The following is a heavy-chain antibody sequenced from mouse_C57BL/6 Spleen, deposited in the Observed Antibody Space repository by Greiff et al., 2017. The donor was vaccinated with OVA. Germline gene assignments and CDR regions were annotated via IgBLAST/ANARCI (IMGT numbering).Heavy chain of an antibody. CDR2: INPYNGDT. CDR1: GYSFTGYF. J-gene: IGHJ2*01. V-gene: IGHV1-20*01. Sequence: VQLQQSGPELVKPGDSVKISCKASGYSFTGYFMNWVMQSHGKSLEWIGRINPYNGDTFYNQKFKGKATLTVDKSSSTAHMELRSLTSEDSAVYYGARSDYDEAYYFDYWGQGTTLTVSS. D-gene: IGHD2-4*01. CDR3: ARSDYDEAYYFDY.